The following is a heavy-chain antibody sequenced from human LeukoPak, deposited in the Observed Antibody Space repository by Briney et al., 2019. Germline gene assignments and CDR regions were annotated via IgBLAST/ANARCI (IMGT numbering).Heavy chain of an antibody. CDR1: GFTFEAYW. Sequence: GGSMRLSCAASGFTFEAYWMHWVRQAPGKGLEWVSCINGYGSITNYADSVKGRFTISRDNAKNTLYLQMNSLRVEDTAVYYCARDEPTVTTGPPVGSWGQGTLVTVSS. V-gene: IGHV3-74*01. J-gene: IGHJ4*02. CDR3: ARDEPTVTTGPPVGS. CDR2: INGYGSIT. D-gene: IGHD4-17*01.